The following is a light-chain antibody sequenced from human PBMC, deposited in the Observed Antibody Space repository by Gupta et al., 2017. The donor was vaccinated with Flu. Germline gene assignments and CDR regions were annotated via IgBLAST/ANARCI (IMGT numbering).Light chain of an antibody. V-gene: IGLV1-44*01. CDR1: GSNIGSNT. CDR2: NNY. Sequence: QSVVTHPPSASGTPGQSVTISCSGSGSNIGSNTVNWYQQFPGTAPKPLIYNNYDRPSGVPDRFSGSKSGTSASLAIGGLQSEDEAAYYCAAWDDNLNGWVFGGGTKLTVL. CDR3: AAWDDNLNGWV. J-gene: IGLJ3*02.